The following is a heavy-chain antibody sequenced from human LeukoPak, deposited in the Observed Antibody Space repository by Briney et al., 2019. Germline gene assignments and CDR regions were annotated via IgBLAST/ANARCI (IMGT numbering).Heavy chain of an antibody. CDR1: GFTFSSYA. CDR2: ISGSGGGI. CDR3: AKDRGAVAGTVDY. J-gene: IGHJ4*02. D-gene: IGHD6-19*01. V-gene: IGHV3-23*01. Sequence: PGGSLRLSCAASGFTFSSYAMSWVRQAPGKGLEWVSAISGSGGGIHYADSVKGRFTISRDNSKNTLYLQMNSLRAEDTAVYYCAKDRGAVAGTVDYWGQGTLVTVSS.